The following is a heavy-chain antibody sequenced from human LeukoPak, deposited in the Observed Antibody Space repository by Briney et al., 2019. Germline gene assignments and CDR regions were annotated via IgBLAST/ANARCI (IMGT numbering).Heavy chain of an antibody. Sequence: KVSCKASGYTFTSYGISWVRQMPGKGLEWMGIIYPRDSDTRYSPSFQGQVTISPDKSISTACLQWSSLKASDTAMYYCARLTGIAAAGYYFDYWGQGTLVTVS. D-gene: IGHD6-13*01. J-gene: IGHJ4*02. V-gene: IGHV5-51*01. CDR1: GYTFTSYG. CDR3: ARLTGIAAAGYYFDY. CDR2: IYPRDSDT.